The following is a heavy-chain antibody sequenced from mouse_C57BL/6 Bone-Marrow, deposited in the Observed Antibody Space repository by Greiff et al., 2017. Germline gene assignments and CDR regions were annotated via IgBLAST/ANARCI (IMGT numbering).Heavy chain of an antibody. J-gene: IGHJ2*01. CDR3: VRIYYNGSSDY. CDR2: INPNSGST. CDR1: GYTFTSYW. Sequence: QVQLQQPGAELVKPGASVKLSCKASGYTFTSYWMHWVKQRPGQGLEWIGMINPNSGSTNYNEKFKRKATLTVDKSSSTAYMQLSSLTSEDSAVYYIVRIYYNGSSDYWCQGTTLTVSS. V-gene: IGHV1-64*01. D-gene: IGHD1-1*01.